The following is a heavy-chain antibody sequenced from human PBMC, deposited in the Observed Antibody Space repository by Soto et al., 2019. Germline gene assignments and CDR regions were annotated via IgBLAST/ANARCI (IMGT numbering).Heavy chain of an antibody. CDR2: IYPGDSAT. V-gene: IGHV5-51*01. CDR1: GYRFTSYW. Sequence: GESLKISCKGSGYRFTSYWIGWVRQMPGKGLEWMGIIYPGDSATRYSPSFQGQVTISADKSISTAYLQWSSLRAADTAMYYCARHLCSSCAIDYWGQGTMVTVSS. CDR3: ARHLCSSCAIDY. D-gene: IGHD6-13*01. J-gene: IGHJ4*02.